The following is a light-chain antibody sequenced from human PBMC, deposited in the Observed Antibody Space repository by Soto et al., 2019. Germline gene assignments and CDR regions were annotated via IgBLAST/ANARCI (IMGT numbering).Light chain of an antibody. CDR2: GAS. CDR3: QQYGSSPPYN. Sequence: EIVLTQSPGTLSLSPGERATLSCRASQSVSSSYLAWYQQKPGQAPRLLIYGASSSATGIPDRFSGSGSGKDFSLIISSLEPEDFAVYSCQQYGSSPPYNFGQGNKLEIK. V-gene: IGKV3-20*01. CDR1: QSVSSSY. J-gene: IGKJ2*01.